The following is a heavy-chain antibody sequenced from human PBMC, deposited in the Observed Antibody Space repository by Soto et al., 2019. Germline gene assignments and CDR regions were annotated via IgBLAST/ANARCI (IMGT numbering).Heavy chain of an antibody. Sequence: ASVKVSCKACGYTFTSNYMHWVRQAPGQGLEWMGIINPSGGSTSYAQKFQDRVTMTRDTPTSTVYMELSSLRSEDTAVYYCARVPCINGQCPYYYFHYWGQATQCTVSS. J-gene: IGHJ4*02. V-gene: IGHV1-46*01. D-gene: IGHD2-8*01. CDR3: ARVPCINGQCPYYYFHY. CDR2: INPSGGST. CDR1: GYTFTSNY.